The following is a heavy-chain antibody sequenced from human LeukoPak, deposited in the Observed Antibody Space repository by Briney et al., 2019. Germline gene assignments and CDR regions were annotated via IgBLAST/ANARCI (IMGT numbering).Heavy chain of an antibody. J-gene: IGHJ4*02. CDR2: ISITEGT. CDR3: ARLRRDINDWYADDC. V-gene: IGHV4-4*07. D-gene: IGHD6-19*01. CDR1: GSSVNTYY. Sequence: NPSETLSLTCSVSGSSVNTYYWSWIRQSAGKGLEWIGRISITEGTNYNPSLKSRVSMSVDASKNQVSLKLGSVTAADTAVYYCARLRRDINDWYADDCWGQGTLVTVSS.